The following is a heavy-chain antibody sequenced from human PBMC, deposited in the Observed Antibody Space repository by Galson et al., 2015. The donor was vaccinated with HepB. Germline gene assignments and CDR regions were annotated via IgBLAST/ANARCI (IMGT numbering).Heavy chain of an antibody. CDR2: ISSSSSTI. CDR1: GFTFSSYS. V-gene: IGHV3-48*01. D-gene: IGHD1-7*01. CDR3: ARDSATGITGTTWGY. Sequence: SLRLSCAASGFTFSSYSMNWVRQAPGKGLEWVSYISSSSSTIYYADSVKGRFTISRDNAKNSLYLQMNSLRAEDTAVYYCARDSATGITGTTWGYWGQGTLVTVSS. J-gene: IGHJ4*02.